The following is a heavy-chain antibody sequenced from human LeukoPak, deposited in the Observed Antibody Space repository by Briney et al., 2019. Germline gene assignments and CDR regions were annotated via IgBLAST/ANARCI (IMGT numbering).Heavy chain of an antibody. D-gene: IGHD3-22*01. V-gene: IGHV3-33*01. J-gene: IGHJ4*02. Sequence: SLRLSCAASGFTFSSYGMHWVRQAPGKGLEWVAVIWYDGSNKYYADSVKGRFTISRDNSKNTLYLQMNSLRAEDTAVYYCARGTYYYDSSGYPYEYWGQGTLVTVSS. CDR1: GFTFSSYG. CDR3: ARGTYYYDSSGYPYEY. CDR2: IWYDGSNK.